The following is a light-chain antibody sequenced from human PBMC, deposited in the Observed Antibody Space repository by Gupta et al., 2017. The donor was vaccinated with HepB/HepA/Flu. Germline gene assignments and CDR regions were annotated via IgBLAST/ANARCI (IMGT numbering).Light chain of an antibody. V-gene: IGLV7-46*01. CDR1: TGPVTSTHY. CDR2: DTN. Sequence: QAVVTQEPSLTVSPGGTVIFTCASNTGPVTSTHYPYWFQHKPGQAPTTLVYDTNNKQSWAFARFSGSLLGGKAALTLSGAQPEDEADYYCLLSYSGIRIFGGGTKLTVL. CDR3: LLSYSGIRI. J-gene: IGLJ2*01.